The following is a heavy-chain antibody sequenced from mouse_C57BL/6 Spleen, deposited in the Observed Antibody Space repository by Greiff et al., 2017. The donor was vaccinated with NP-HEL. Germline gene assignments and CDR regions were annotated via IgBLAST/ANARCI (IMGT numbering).Heavy chain of an antibody. J-gene: IGHJ2*01. V-gene: IGHV1-19*01. CDR2: INPSNGGT. CDR1: GYTFTDYY. D-gene: IGHD1-1*01. CDR3: ARRPTTVVHFCY. Sequence: VQLQQSGPVLVKPGASVKMSCKASGYTFTDYYMNWVKQSHGKSLEWIGVINPSNGGTSYNQKFKGKATLTVDKSSSTAYMELNSLTSEDSAVYYCARRPTTVVHFCYWGQGTTLTVSS.